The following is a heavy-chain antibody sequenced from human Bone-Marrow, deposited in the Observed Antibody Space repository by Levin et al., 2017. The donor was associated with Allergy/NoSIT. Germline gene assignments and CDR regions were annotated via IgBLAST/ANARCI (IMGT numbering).Heavy chain of an antibody. CDR1: GYTFTNYY. V-gene: IGHV1-46*01. Sequence: GASVKVSCKASGYTFTNYYLHWVRQAPGQGLEWMGGVNPSGGSTSYAQKFQGRLTMTRDTSTSTVYMDLSSLRSEDTAVYYCARGHYYGSGSYYNPNWFDPWGQGTLVTVSS. CDR2: VNPSGGST. CDR3: ARGHYYGSGSYYNPNWFDP. D-gene: IGHD3-10*01. J-gene: IGHJ5*02.